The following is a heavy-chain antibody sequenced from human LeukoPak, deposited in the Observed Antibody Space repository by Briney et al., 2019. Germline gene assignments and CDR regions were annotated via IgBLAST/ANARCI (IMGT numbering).Heavy chain of an antibody. J-gene: IGHJ3*02. CDR2: VYYSGST. CDR1: GGSISSYY. CDR3: ARDYGDAFDI. V-gene: IGHV4-59*01. Sequence: PSETLSLTCTVSGGSISSYYWSWIRQPPGKRLEWIGYVYYSGSTNYNPSLKSRVTISVDTSKNQFSLKLSSVTAADTAVYYCARDYGDAFDIWGQGTMVTVSS. D-gene: IGHD3-16*01.